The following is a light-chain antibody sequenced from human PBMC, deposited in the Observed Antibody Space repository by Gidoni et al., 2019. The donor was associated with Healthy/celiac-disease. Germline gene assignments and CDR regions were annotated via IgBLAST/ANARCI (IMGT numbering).Light chain of an antibody. J-gene: IGKJ1*01. CDR2: AAS. V-gene: IGKV1-9*01. CDR3: QQLNSDPWT. Sequence: RVTITCRASQGISSYLAWYQQKPGKAPKLLIYAASTLQSGVPSRFSGSGSGTEFTLTISSLQPEDFATYYCQQLNSDPWTFGQXTKVEIK. CDR1: QGISSY.